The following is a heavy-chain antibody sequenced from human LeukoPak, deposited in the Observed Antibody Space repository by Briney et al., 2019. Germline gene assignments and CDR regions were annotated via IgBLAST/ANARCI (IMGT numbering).Heavy chain of an antibody. CDR3: AKGYCSGGSCYSFDY. Sequence: PGGSLRLXCAASGFTFSSYGMHWVRQAPGKELEWVAVIWYDGSNKYYADSVKGRFTISRDNSKNTLYLQMNSLRAEDTAVYYCAKGYCSGGSCYSFDYWGQGTLVTVSS. D-gene: IGHD2-15*01. CDR1: GFTFSSYG. J-gene: IGHJ4*02. V-gene: IGHV3-33*06. CDR2: IWYDGSNK.